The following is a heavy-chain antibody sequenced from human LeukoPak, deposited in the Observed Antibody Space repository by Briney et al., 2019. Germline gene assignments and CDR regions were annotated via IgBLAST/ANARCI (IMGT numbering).Heavy chain of an antibody. D-gene: IGHD2-15*01. Sequence: GGSLRLSCAASGFXFINYWMVWVRQAPGKGLLWVSRINSDGSSTTYADSVKGRFTISRDNAKNTVYLQMNSLRAEDTAVYYCARVQGCSGGTCYFHYWGQGTLVTVSS. CDR1: GFXFINYW. CDR2: INSDGSST. CDR3: ARVQGCSGGTCYFHY. J-gene: IGHJ4*02. V-gene: IGHV3-74*01.